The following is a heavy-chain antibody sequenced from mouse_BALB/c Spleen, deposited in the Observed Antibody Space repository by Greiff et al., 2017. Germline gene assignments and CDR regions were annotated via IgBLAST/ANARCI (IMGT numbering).Heavy chain of an antibody. J-gene: IGHJ1*01. V-gene: IGHV1-4*01. CDR1: GYTFTSYT. CDR3: ASTTVVATRYFDV. CDR2: INPSSGYT. Sequence: QVQLQQSGAELARPGASVKMSCKASGYTFTSYTMHWVKQRPGQGLEWIGYINPSSGYTNYNQKFKDKATLTADKSSSTAYMQLSSLTSEDSAVYYCASTTVVATRYFDVWGAGTTVTVSS. D-gene: IGHD1-1*01.